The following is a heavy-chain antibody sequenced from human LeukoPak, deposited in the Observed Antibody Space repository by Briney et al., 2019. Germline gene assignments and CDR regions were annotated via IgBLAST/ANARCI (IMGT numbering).Heavy chain of an antibody. CDR3: ARPTGRPGAFEI. Sequence: PLASVKVSCKASGGTFSNYGINWVRQAPGQGLEWMGRIIPMLGIPNYAQKFQGRVTITADKSTTTAYMELSSLRSEDTAVYYCARPTGRPGAFEIWGQGTMVTVSS. J-gene: IGHJ3*02. CDR1: GGTFSNYG. D-gene: IGHD1-14*01. V-gene: IGHV1-69*04. CDR2: IIPMLGIP.